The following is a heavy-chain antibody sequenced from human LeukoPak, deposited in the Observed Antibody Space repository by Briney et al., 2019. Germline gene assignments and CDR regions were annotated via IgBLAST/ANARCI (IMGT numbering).Heavy chain of an antibody. CDR2: IYYSGST. V-gene: IGHV4-61*01. J-gene: IGHJ4*02. D-gene: IGHD3-10*01. Sequence: PSETPSLTCTVSGGSVSSGSYYWSWIRQPPGKGLEWIGYIYYSGSTNYNPSLKSRVTISVDTSKNQFSLKLSSVTAADTAVYYCARGAGWFGELYYWGQGTLVTVSS. CDR1: GGSVSSGSYY. CDR3: ARGAGWFGELYY.